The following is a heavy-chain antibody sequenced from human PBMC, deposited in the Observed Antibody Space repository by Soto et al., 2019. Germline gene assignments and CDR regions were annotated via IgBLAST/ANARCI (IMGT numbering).Heavy chain of an antibody. D-gene: IGHD3-22*01. CDR2: ISYGGGTT. CDR1: GFSFSTYV. V-gene: IGHV3-23*01. J-gene: IGHJ4*02. CDR3: AKNPGYYYDSTGYHFDY. Sequence: GGSLRLSCAASGFSFSTYVFHWVRQAPGKGLEWVSAISYGGGTTYYADSVKGRFTISRDNSKNTLYLQMNSLRAEDTAVYYCAKNPGYYYDSTGYHFDYWGQGTLVTVSS.